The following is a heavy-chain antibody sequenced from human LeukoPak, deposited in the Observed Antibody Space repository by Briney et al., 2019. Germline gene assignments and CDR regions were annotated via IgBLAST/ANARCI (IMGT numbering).Heavy chain of an antibody. D-gene: IGHD3-22*01. CDR1: GGSFSGYY. V-gene: IGHV4-34*01. CDR2: INHSGST. J-gene: IGHJ4*02. CDR3: ARGHYYDSKGEFDY. Sequence: PSETLSLTCAVYGGSFSGYYWSWIRQPPGKGLEWIGEINHSGSTNYNPSLKSRVTISVDTSKNQFSLKLSSVTAADTAVYYCARGHYYDSKGEFDYWGQGTLVTVSS.